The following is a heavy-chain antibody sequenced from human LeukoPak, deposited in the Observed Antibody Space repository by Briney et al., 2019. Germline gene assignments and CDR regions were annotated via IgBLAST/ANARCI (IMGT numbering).Heavy chain of an antibody. Sequence: GASVKVSCKASGYTFTGYYMHWVRQAPGQGLEWMGWINPNSGGTNYAQKFQGRVTMTRDTSTSTVYMELSSLRSEDTAVYYCASLYGGNSYWGQGTLVTVSS. D-gene: IGHD4-23*01. CDR1: GYTFTGYY. V-gene: IGHV1-2*02. CDR2: INPNSGGT. J-gene: IGHJ4*02. CDR3: ASLYGGNSY.